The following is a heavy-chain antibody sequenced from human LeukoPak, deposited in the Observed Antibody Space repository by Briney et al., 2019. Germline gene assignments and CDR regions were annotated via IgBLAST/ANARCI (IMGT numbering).Heavy chain of an antibody. D-gene: IGHD1-26*01. CDR1: GGSISSSSYY. Sequence: PSETLSLTCTVSGGSISSSSYYWGWIRQPPGKGLEWIGNIYYSGSTYYNPSLKSRVTMSVDTSKNQFSLKLSSVTAADTAVYYCARDNNSGSFHWGQGTLVTVSS. CDR2: IYYSGST. V-gene: IGHV4-39*07. CDR3: ARDNNSGSFH. J-gene: IGHJ4*02.